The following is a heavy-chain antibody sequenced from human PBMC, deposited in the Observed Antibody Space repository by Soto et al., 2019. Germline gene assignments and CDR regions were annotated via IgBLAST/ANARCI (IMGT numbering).Heavy chain of an antibody. D-gene: IGHD6-19*01. CDR3: ARAGIAVAGTRDDY. CDR2: IDPSDSYT. Sequence: ESLNIACNGSGYSFTSYWISCVRQMPGKGLEWMGRIDPSDSYTNYSPSFQGHVTISADKSISTAYLQWSSLKASDTAMYYCARAGIAVAGTRDDYWGQGTLVTVSS. J-gene: IGHJ4*02. CDR1: GYSFTSYW. V-gene: IGHV5-10-1*01.